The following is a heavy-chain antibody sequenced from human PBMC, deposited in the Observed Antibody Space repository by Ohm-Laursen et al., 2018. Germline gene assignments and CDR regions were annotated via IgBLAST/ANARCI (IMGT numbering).Heavy chain of an antibody. CDR1: GFTFSGYW. CDR3: VRDIKSCYFDY. CDR2: IKSDGSTT. J-gene: IGHJ4*02. V-gene: IGHV3-74*01. Sequence: SLRLSCSASGFTFSGYWMHWVRQAPGEGLVWVSRIKSDGSTTSYADSVKGRFTISRDNSRNTLYLQMNSLRAEDTAVYYCVRDIKSCYFDYWGQGTLVTVSS.